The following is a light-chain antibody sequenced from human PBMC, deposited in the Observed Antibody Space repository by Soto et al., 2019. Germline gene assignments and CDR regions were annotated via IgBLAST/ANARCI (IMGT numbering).Light chain of an antibody. CDR2: GAF. CDR3: QQYDSSVWAYT. V-gene: IGKV3-20*01. Sequence: EIVLTQSPVTLSLSPGEGATLSCRASQYVSSSSLAWYQQKPGQAPRLLIYGAFNRATGIPDRFSGGGSGTDFTLTISRLEPADFALYYCQQYDSSVWAYTFGQGPKVDIK. J-gene: IGKJ2*01. CDR1: QYVSSSS.